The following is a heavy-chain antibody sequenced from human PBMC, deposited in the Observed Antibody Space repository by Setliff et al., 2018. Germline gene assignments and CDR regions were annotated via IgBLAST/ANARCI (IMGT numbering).Heavy chain of an antibody. J-gene: IGHJ3*02. CDR1: GYTFTGYY. D-gene: IGHD5-12*01. CDR3: ARVSGPLTLDGPVDIVARGLDAFDI. V-gene: IGHV1-2*04. CDR2: INPNSGGT. Sequence: ASVKVSCKASGYTFTGYYMHWVRQAPGQGLEWMGWINPNSGGTNYAQKFQGWVTMTRDTSISTAYMELSSLRSEDTAVYYCARVSGPLTLDGPVDIVARGLDAFDIWGQGTMVTVSS.